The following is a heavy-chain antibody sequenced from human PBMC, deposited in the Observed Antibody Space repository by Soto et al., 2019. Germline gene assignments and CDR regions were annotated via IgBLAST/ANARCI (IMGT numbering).Heavy chain of an antibody. CDR2: IYPGDSDT. V-gene: IGHV5-51*01. Sequence: GESLKISCKVSRYSFTSYWIGWVRQMPGKGLEWMGIIYPGDSDTRYSPSFQGQVTISADKSISTAYLQWSSLKASDTAMYYCARPVVIHAPDAFDIWGQGTMVTVSS. CDR3: ARPVVIHAPDAFDI. D-gene: IGHD3-22*01. J-gene: IGHJ3*02. CDR1: RYSFTSYW.